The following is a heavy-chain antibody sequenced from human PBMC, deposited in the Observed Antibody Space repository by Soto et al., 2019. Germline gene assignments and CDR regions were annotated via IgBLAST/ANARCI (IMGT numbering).Heavy chain of an antibody. CDR1: GYGFTTYG. CDR3: ARGRYGDY. V-gene: IGHV1-18*01. J-gene: IGHJ4*02. D-gene: IGHD1-1*01. Sequence: QVHLVQSGAEVKKPRASVKVSCKGSGYGFTTYGITWVRQAPGQGLEWMAWISAHNGNTNYAQKVQGRVTVTRDTSTSTAYMELRSLRYDDKAVYYCARGRYGDYWGQGSLVTVSS. CDR2: ISAHNGNT.